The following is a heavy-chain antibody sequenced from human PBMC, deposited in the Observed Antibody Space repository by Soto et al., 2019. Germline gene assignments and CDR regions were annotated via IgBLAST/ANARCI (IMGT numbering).Heavy chain of an antibody. J-gene: IGHJ4*02. V-gene: IGHV3-23*01. CDR3: AKDQSIAAAGQRAPFDQ. D-gene: IGHD6-13*01. Sequence: GGSLRLSCAASGFTFSNYAMSWVRQATGKGLEWVSAISGSGGYTYFADSVKGRFTISRDNSKNTLYLQMNSLRAEDTAVYYCAKDQSIAAAGQRAPFDQWGQGSQVTVSS. CDR1: GFTFSNYA. CDR2: ISGSGGYT.